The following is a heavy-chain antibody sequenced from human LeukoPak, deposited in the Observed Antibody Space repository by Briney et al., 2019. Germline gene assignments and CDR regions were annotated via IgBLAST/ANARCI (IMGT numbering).Heavy chain of an antibody. J-gene: IGHJ6*03. D-gene: IGHD1-26*01. CDR3: ARGSYSGSYWGYYYMDV. Sequence: PSETLSLTCTVSGGSISSGGYYWSWIRQPAGKGLEWIGRVYTSGSTNYNPSLKSRVTISIDTSKNQFSLNLSSVTAADTAVYYCARGSYSGSYWGYYYMDVWGKGTTVTISS. CDR2: VYTSGST. CDR1: GGSISSGGYY. V-gene: IGHV4-61*02.